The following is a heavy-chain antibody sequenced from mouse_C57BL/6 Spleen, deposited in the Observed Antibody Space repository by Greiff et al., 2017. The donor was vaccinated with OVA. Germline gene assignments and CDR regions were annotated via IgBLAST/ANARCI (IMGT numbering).Heavy chain of an antibody. CDR1: GFTFSSYG. V-gene: IGHV5-6*01. J-gene: IGHJ2*01. CDR3: ARQYFDY. CDR2: ISSGGSYT. Sequence: EVKLVGSGGDLVKPGGSLKLSCAASGFTFSSYGMSWVRQTPDKRLEWVATISSGGSYTYYPDSVKGRFTISRDNAKNTLYLQMSSLKSEDTAMYYCARQYFDYWGQGTTLTVSS.